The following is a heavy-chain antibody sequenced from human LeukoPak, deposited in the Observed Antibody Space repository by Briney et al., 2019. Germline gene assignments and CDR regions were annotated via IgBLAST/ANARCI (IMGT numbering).Heavy chain of an antibody. V-gene: IGHV3-74*01. J-gene: IGHJ3*02. D-gene: IGHD5-12*01. CDR1: GFTFSSYW. CDR3: ASGSGYTAFDI. Sequence: PGGSLRLSCAAPGFTFSSYWMHWVRQAPGKGLVWVSRINSDGSSTSYADSVKGRFTISRDNAKNTLYLQMNSLRAEDTAVYYCASGSGYTAFDIWGQGTMVTVSS. CDR2: INSDGSST.